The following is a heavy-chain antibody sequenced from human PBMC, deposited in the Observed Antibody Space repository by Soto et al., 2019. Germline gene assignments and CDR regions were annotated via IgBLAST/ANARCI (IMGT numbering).Heavy chain of an antibody. D-gene: IGHD2-15*01. V-gene: IGHV1-69*12. CDR1: GGTFSSYA. CDR3: ARVGVVAATSRFDY. Sequence: QVQLVQSGAEVKKPGSSVKVSCKASGGTFSSYAISWVRQAPGQGLEWMGGIIPIFGTANYAQKFQGRVTITADESTSTADMELSSLRSEDTAVYYCARVGVVAATSRFDYWGQGTLVTVSS. CDR2: IIPIFGTA. J-gene: IGHJ4*02.